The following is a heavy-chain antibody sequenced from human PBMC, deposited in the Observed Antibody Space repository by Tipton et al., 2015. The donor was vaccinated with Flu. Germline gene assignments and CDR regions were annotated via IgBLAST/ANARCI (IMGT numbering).Heavy chain of an antibody. CDR1: GYTFSSYG. Sequence: QVQLVQSGAEVKRPGASVKVSCKASGYTFSSYGFSWVRQAPGQGLEWMGWISAYNGNTYYAQKVQGRVTMTTDTSTSTAYMEVGGLRSDDTAVYYCARGMDYYYGMDVWGQGTTVTVSS. D-gene: IGHD2-2*03. CDR3: ARGMDYYYGMDV. V-gene: IGHV1-18*01. J-gene: IGHJ6*02. CDR2: ISAYNGNT.